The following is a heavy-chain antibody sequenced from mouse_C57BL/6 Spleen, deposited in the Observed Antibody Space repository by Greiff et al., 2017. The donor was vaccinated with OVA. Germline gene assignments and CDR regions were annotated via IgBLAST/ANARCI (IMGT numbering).Heavy chain of an antibody. Sequence: DVKLVESGPELVKPGDSVKISCKASGYSFTGYFMNWVMQSHGKSLEWIGRINPYNGDTFYNQKFKGKATLTVDKSSSTAHMELRSLTSEDSAVYYCARKDYGTLYYAMDYWGQGTSVTVSS. CDR2: INPYNGDT. D-gene: IGHD1-1*01. CDR3: ARKDYGTLYYAMDY. J-gene: IGHJ4*01. CDR1: GYSFTGYF. V-gene: IGHV1-20*01.